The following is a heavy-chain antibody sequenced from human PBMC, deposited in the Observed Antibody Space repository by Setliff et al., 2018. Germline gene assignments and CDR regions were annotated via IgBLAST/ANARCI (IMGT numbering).Heavy chain of an antibody. CDR2: IHHGGIT. Sequence: VREAPGKGLEWIREIHHGGITNYXPSXYSRVTTSVDKSKNQFSLELGTVTAAGTXVXCXXXDWRDYGAMGYWGQGTLVTVSS. V-gene: IGHV4-4*01. D-gene: IGHD4-17*01. J-gene: IGHJ4*02. CDR3: XXDWRDYGAMGY.